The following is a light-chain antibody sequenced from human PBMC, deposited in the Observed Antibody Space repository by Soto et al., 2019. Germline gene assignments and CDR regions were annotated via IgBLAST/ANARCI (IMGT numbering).Light chain of an antibody. CDR1: SSDVGGYKY. V-gene: IGLV2-11*01. CDR3: CSYAGSYTLV. J-gene: IGLJ3*02. Sequence: QSVLTQPRSVSGSPGQSVTISCTGTSSDVGGYKYVSWYQQHPGKAPKVIIYDVSKRPSGVPDRFSGSKSGNTASLTISGLQAEDEADYYCCSYAGSYTLVFGGGTKVTVL. CDR2: DVS.